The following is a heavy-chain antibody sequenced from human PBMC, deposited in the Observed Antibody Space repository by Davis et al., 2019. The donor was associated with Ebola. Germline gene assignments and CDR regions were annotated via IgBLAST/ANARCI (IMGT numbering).Heavy chain of an antibody. Sequence: GESLKLSCAASGFTFSSYWMHWVRHAPGKGLVWVSRINSDGSSTSYADSVKGRFTISRDNAKNSLYLQMNSLRAEDTAVYYCARGIYYSVQSGFDYWGPGTLVTVSS. D-gene: IGHD4-11*01. V-gene: IGHV3-74*01. CDR3: ARGIYYSVQSGFDY. CDR1: GFTFSSYW. J-gene: IGHJ4*02. CDR2: INSDGSST.